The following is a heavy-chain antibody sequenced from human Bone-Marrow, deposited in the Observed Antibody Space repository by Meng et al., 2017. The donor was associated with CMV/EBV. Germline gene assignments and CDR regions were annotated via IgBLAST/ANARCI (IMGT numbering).Heavy chain of an antibody. J-gene: IGHJ4*02. CDR3: ARVVVGATGYFDY. V-gene: IGHV4-39*07. CDR1: GGSISSSTYY. CDR2: IYYSGSN. D-gene: IGHD1-26*01. Sequence: SGGSISSSTYYWGWIRQPPGKGLEWIGSIYYSGSNYYNPSLKSRVTISVDTSKNQFSLKLSSVTAADTAVYYCARVVVGATGYFDYWGQGTLVTVSS.